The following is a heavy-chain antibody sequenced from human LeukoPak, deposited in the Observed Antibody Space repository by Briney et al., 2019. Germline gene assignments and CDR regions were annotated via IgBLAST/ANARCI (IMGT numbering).Heavy chain of an antibody. CDR3: AKNGGEAIFGVVLPRYYMDV. CDR2: ISSSSSYI. V-gene: IGHV3-21*04. D-gene: IGHD3-3*01. Sequence: GGSLRLSCAASGFTFSSYSMNWVRQAPGKGLEWVSSISSSSSYIYYADSVKGRFTISRDNAKNSLYLQMNSLRVEDTALYYCAKNGGEAIFGVVLPRYYMDVWGKGTTVTVSS. J-gene: IGHJ6*03. CDR1: GFTFSSYS.